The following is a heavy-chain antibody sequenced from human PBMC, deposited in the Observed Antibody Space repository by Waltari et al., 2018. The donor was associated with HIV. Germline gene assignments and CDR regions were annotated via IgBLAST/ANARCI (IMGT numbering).Heavy chain of an antibody. V-gene: IGHV3-23*01. D-gene: IGHD3-10*01. CDR2: IRANDGGG. CDR1: GFTFSNYD. CDR3: AKDSLAYGGPYFDS. J-gene: IGHJ5*01. Sequence: EVQLLESGGGLVQPGGSLRLSCVASGFTFSNYDMNWVRQGAGKGLEWVSSIRANDGGGNYADAVKGRFTVARDNSKNTLYLEMNSLRPEDTAVYFCAKDSLAYGGPYFDSWGRGILVTVSS.